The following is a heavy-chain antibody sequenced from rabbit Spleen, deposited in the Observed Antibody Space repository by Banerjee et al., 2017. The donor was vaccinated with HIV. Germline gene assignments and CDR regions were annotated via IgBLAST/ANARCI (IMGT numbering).Heavy chain of an antibody. CDR3: ARDLVGVIGWNFYL. CDR2: INTATGKA. Sequence: QEQLVESGGGLVKPEGSLTLTCKGSGLSLSDKDVMCWVRQAPGKGLEWIACINTATGKAVYASWAKGRFTISRTSSTTVTLQMTSLTAADTATYFCARDLVGVIGWNFYLWGQGTLVTVS. V-gene: IGHV1S45*01. CDR1: GLSLSDKDV. J-gene: IGHJ4*01. D-gene: IGHD1-1*01.